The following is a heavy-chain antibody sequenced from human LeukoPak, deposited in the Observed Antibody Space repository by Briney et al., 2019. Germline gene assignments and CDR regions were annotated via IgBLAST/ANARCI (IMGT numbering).Heavy chain of an antibody. CDR1: GGSIRSSNW. CDR2: IYYSGST. V-gene: IGHV4-39*01. CDR3: ARLCPYRSGGYYCLYYYYGMDV. Sequence: PSGTLSLTCAVSGGSIRSSNWWSWIRQPPGKGLEWIGSIYYSGSTYYNPSLKSRVTISVDTSKNQFSLKLSSVTAADTAVYYCARLCPYRSGGYYCLYYYYGMDVWGQGTTVTVSS. J-gene: IGHJ6*02. D-gene: IGHD3-10*01.